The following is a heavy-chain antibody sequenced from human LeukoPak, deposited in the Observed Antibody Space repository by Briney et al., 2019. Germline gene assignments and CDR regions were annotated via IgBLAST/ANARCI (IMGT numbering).Heavy chain of an antibody. Sequence: PSETLSLTCTVSGGSISSYYWSWIRQPPGKGLEWMGYIYYSGSTNYNPSLKLRVTISVDTSKNQFSLKLSSLTAADTAVYYCARYSSSWYDYWGQGTLVTVSS. CDR2: IYYSGST. D-gene: IGHD6-13*01. J-gene: IGHJ4*02. CDR1: GGSISSYY. CDR3: ARYSSSWYDY. V-gene: IGHV4-59*08.